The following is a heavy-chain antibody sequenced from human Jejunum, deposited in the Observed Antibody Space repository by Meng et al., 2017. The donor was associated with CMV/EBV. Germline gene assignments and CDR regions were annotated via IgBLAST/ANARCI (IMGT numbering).Heavy chain of an antibody. J-gene: IGHJ4*02. CDR2: TLYDGSNK. CDR3: AKDPMDYYDSSGYYANY. CDR1: FNRYA. V-gene: IGHV3-30*04. D-gene: IGHD3-22*01. Sequence: FNRYAMHWVRQAPGKGLEWVAVTLYDGSNKYYADSVKGRFTISRDNSKNTLYLQMNSLRTEDTAVYYCAKDPMDYYDSSGYYANYWGQGTLVTVSS.